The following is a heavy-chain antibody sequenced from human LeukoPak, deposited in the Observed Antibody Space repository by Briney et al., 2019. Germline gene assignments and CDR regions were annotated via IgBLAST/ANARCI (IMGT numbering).Heavy chain of an antibody. CDR1: GGSISSSSYY. Sequence: TETLSLTCTVSGGSISSSSYYWGWIRQPPGKGLEWIGSIYYSGSTYYNPSLKSRVTISVDTSKNQFSLKLSSVTAADTAVYYCARDWATRSGVPRRVDYWGQGTLVTVSS. CDR3: ARDWATRSGVPRRVDY. CDR2: IYYSGST. J-gene: IGHJ4*02. V-gene: IGHV4-39*07. D-gene: IGHD5-24*01.